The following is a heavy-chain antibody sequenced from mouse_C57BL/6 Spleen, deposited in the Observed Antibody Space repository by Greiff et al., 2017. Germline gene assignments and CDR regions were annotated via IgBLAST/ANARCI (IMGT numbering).Heavy chain of an antibody. V-gene: IGHV1-39*01. J-gene: IGHJ2*01. D-gene: IGHD1-1*01. CDR1: GYSFTDYN. Sequence: VHVKQSGPELVKPGASVKISCKASGYSFTDYNMNWVKQSNGKSLEWIGVINPNYGTTSYNQKFKGKATLTVDQSSSTAYMQLNSLTSEDSAVYYCARKGSYGSYFDYWGQGTTLTVSS. CDR3: ARKGSYGSYFDY. CDR2: INPNYGTT.